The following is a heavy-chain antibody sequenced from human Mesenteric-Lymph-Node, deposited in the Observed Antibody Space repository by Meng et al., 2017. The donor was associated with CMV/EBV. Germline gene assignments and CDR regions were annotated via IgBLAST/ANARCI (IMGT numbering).Heavy chain of an antibody. V-gene: IGHV1-18*01. Sequence: ASVKVSCKASGYTFTSFAISWFRQAPGQGLEWIGWISPSNGNTNYLQKLQGRVTMTTDTSTTTAYVELRSLRSDDTAVYYCARGCVRSNPSCMGFDYWGQGTLVTVS. CDR1: GYTFTSFA. CDR3: ARGCVRSNPSCMGFDY. J-gene: IGHJ4*02. D-gene: IGHD2-2*01. CDR2: ISPSNGNT.